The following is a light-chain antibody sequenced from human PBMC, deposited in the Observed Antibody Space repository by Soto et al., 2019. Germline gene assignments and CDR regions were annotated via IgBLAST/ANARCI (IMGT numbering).Light chain of an antibody. CDR2: LGS. Sequence: DIVMTQSPLSLPVTPGEPASISCRSSQSLLHSNGYNYLDWYLQKPGQSPQLLIYLGSNRASGVPDRFSGSGSRTDFTLRISSVEAEDVGVYYCMQALQTPYTFGQGTKLEIK. CDR1: QSLLHSNGYNY. CDR3: MQALQTPYT. J-gene: IGKJ2*01. V-gene: IGKV2-28*01.